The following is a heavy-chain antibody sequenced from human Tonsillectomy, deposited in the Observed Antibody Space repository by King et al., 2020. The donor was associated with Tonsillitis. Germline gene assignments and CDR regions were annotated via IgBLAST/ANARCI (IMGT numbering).Heavy chain of an antibody. CDR2: IRWNSGSI. CDR1: GFTFDDYA. Sequence: VQLVESGGGLVQPGRSLRLSCAASGFTFDDYAMHWVRQAPGKGLEWVSGIRWNSGSIGNADSVKGRFTISRDNAKNSLYLQMNSLRAEDTALYYCAKERYGDYPLDYWGQGTLVTVSS. CDR3: AKERYGDYPLDY. J-gene: IGHJ4*02. V-gene: IGHV3-9*01. D-gene: IGHD4-17*01.